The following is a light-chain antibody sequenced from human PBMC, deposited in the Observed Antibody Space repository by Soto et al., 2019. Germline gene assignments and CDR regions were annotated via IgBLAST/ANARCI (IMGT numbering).Light chain of an antibody. Sequence: DIQIAHSPSSPSASVGGRETITGGASQSISSYLNWYQQKPGKPPRLLIYAASSLQSGVPSRFSGSGAGTDFTLTISSLQPEDFATYSCQQSYTSPETFGRGTKVDIK. V-gene: IGKV1-39*01. J-gene: IGKJ1*01. CDR3: QQSYTSPET. CDR1: QSISSY. CDR2: AAS.